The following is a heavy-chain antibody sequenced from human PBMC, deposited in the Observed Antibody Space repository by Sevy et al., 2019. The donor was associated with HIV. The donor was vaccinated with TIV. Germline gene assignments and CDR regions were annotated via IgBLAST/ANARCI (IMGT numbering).Heavy chain of an antibody. CDR2: ISYDGSNK. D-gene: IGHD6-19*01. V-gene: IGHV3-30*04. CDR3: ARDPIAVAAYYFDY. J-gene: IGHJ4*02. Sequence: GVSLRLSCAASGFTFSSYAMHWVRQAPGKGLEWVAVISYDGSNKYYADSVKGRFTISRDNSKNTLYLQMNSLRAEDTAEYYCARDPIAVAAYYFDYWGQGTLVTVSS. CDR1: GFTFSSYA.